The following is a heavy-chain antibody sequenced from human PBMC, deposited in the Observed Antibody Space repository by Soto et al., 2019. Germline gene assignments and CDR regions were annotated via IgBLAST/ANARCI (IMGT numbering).Heavy chain of an antibody. V-gene: IGHV1-18*01. CDR2: ISAYNGNT. D-gene: IGHD6-13*01. CDR1: GFTFTSYG. Sequence: GASVKVSCKAFGFTFTSYGINWVRQAPGQRLEWMGWISAYNGNTNYAQKLQGRVTMTTDTSTSTAYMELRSLRSDDTAVYYCARASGSSWYIGYYGMDVWGQGTTVTVSS. J-gene: IGHJ6*02. CDR3: ARASGSSWYIGYYGMDV.